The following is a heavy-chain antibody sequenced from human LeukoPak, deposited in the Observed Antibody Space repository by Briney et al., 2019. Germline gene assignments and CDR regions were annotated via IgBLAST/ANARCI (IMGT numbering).Heavy chain of an antibody. Sequence: GESLKISCKGSGYSFTTYCIGWVRQMPGRGLEWMGIIYPGDSDTRYSPSFQGQVTISADKSISTAYLQWSSLKASDTAMYYCARARYCSGGTCYPDYWGQGTLVTVSS. CDR3: ARARYCSGGTCYPDY. CDR2: IYPGDSDT. J-gene: IGHJ4*02. D-gene: IGHD2-15*01. CDR1: GYSFTTYC. V-gene: IGHV5-51*01.